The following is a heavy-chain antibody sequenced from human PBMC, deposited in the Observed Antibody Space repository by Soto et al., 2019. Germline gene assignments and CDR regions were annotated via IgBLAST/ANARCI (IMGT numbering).Heavy chain of an antibody. Sequence: EVQLLESGGGLVQPGGSLRLSCAASGFPFGNYPMGWVRQAPGKGLERVTHISSSGDRTFYPDSVKGRFTISRDNSKNTLYLQMNSLGVEDTAVYHCAQEEGRGGAYNYWGQGTLVTVSS. V-gene: IGHV3-23*01. CDR2: ISSSGDRT. J-gene: IGHJ4*02. CDR3: AQEEGRGGAYNY. CDR1: GFPFGNYP. D-gene: IGHD1-26*01.